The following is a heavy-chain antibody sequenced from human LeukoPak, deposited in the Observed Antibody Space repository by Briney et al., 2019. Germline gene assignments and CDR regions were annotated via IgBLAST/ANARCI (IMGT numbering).Heavy chain of an antibody. CDR3: ATMAATYYFDY. CDR2: FDPEDGET. D-gene: IGHD5-24*01. V-gene: IGHV1-24*01. CDR1: GYTLTELS. J-gene: IGHJ4*02. Sequence: AASVKASCTVSGYTLTELSMHWVRQAPGKGLEWMGGFDPEDGETIYAQKFQGRVTMTEDTSTDTAYMELSSLRSEDTAVYYCATMAATYYFDYWGQGTLVTVSS.